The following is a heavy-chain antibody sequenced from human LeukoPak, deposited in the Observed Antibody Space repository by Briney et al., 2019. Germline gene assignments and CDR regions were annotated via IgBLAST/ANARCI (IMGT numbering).Heavy chain of an antibody. CDR2: ISSSSTYI. CDR3: ARDLGTTMITSLGY. J-gene: IGHJ4*02. V-gene: IGHV3-21*01. Sequence: GGSLRLSCAASGFTFSSYTMNWVRQAPGKGLEWVSSISSSSTYIYYADSVEGRVTISRDNAENSLFLEMNSLRAEDTAVYYCARDLGTTMITSLGYWGQGTLVTVSS. D-gene: IGHD3-22*01. CDR1: GFTFSSYT.